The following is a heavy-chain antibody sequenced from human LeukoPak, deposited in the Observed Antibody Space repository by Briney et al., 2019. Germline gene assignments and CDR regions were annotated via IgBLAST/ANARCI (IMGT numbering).Heavy chain of an antibody. J-gene: IGHJ4*02. Sequence: PGGSLRLSCVASGFTIIDYAMSWVRQAPGKGLEWVSGISDSGGSTYYADSVKGRCTISRDNSKNTVPLQMNNLRAEDTAVYFCARHDSFIPYWGQGTMVTVTS. CDR2: ISDSGGST. V-gene: IGHV3-23*01. CDR1: GFTIIDYA. D-gene: IGHD3-16*02. CDR3: ARHDSFIPY.